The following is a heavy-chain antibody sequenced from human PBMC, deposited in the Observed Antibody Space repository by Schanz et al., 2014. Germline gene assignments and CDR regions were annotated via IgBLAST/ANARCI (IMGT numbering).Heavy chain of an antibody. J-gene: IGHJ4*02. CDR1: GITFSRHA. Sequence: EVHLVESGGGLVQPGGSLRLSCAASGITFSRHAMSWVRQAPGKGLEWVSAISGSGDNTFYADSVKGRFTISRDNAKNTVYLQMTSLRVEDTAVYYCARGGADSAMAHEYWGRGTLVTVSS. D-gene: IGHD5-18*01. CDR2: ISGSGDNT. V-gene: IGHV3-23*04. CDR3: ARGGADSAMAHEY.